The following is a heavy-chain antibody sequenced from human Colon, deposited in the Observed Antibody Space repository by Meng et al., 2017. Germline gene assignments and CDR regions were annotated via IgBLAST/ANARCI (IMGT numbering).Heavy chain of an antibody. CDR1: GYTFTSHA. Sequence: QVQLVQSGAEVKKPGASVKVSCKASGYTFTSHALYWLRQAPGQRPEWMGWINIGNGNTKYSQNFQGRVTFTRDTSASTAYMELNSLRSEDTAVYYCARDKGDWVLGDYWGQGTLVTVSS. D-gene: IGHD2-21*01. CDR3: ARDKGDWVLGDY. J-gene: IGHJ4*02. CDR2: INIGNGNT. V-gene: IGHV1-3*04.